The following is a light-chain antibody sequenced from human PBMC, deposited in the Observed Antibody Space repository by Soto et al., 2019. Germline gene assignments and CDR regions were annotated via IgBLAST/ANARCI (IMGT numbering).Light chain of an antibody. CDR1: QSVNRRY. Sequence: EIVLTQSPGTLSLSPGERATLSCRASQSVNRRYLAWYQQKPGQAPRLLIYGASSRATGIPDRFSGSGSGTDFTLTISGLDPEDFAVYYCQQHSHWPPWTFGQGTRVEIQ. CDR3: QQHSHWPPWT. V-gene: IGKV3D-20*02. CDR2: GAS. J-gene: IGKJ1*01.